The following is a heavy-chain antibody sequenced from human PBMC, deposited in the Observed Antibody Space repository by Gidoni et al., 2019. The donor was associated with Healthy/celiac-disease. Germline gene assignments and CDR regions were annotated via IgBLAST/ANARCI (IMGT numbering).Heavy chain of an antibody. CDR1: GCSISSGVYY. CDR3: ARRVTMIVVGPYNWFDP. V-gene: IGHV4-31*03. Sequence: QVQLQESGPGLLKPSHTLSLPCTVSGCSISSGVYYWSCIRQHPGKGLEWIGYTYYSGSTYYNPSRKSRVSISVDTSKNQFSLKLSSVTAADTAVYYCARRVTMIVVGPYNWFDPWGQGTLVTVSS. CDR2: TYYSGST. D-gene: IGHD3-22*01. J-gene: IGHJ5*02.